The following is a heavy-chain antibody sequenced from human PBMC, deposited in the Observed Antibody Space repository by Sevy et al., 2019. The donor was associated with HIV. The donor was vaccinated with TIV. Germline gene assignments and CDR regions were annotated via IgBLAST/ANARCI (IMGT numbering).Heavy chain of an antibody. CDR2: ISSSSSTI. Sequence: GGSLRLSCAASGFTFSSYSMNWVRQAPGKGLEWVSYISSSSSTIYYADSVKGGFTISRDNAKNSLYLQMNSLRDEDTAVYYCARDGEMYSGSSGFIGYWGQGTLVTVSS. CDR1: GFTFSSYS. D-gene: IGHD6-6*01. CDR3: ARDGEMYSGSSGFIGY. J-gene: IGHJ4*02. V-gene: IGHV3-48*02.